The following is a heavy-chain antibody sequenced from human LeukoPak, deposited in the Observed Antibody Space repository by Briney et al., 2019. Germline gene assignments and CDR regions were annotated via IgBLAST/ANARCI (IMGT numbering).Heavy chain of an antibody. V-gene: IGHV3-30*18. Sequence: GGSLRLSCVASGFTFSSYGMHWVRQAPGKGLEWVAVISYDGSNKYYADSVKGRFTISRDNSKNTLYLQMNSLRAEDTAVYYCAKEPSSSSWYYFDYWGQGTLVTVSS. CDR3: AKEPSSSSWYYFDY. CDR2: ISYDGSNK. CDR1: GFTFSSYG. J-gene: IGHJ4*02. D-gene: IGHD6-13*01.